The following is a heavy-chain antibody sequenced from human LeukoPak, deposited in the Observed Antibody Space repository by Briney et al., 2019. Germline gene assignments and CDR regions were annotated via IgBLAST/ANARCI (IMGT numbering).Heavy chain of an antibody. D-gene: IGHD3-16*02. J-gene: IGHJ6*03. CDR3: ARWGRKDDYVWGSYRPSNYYYYMDV. V-gene: IGHV3-53*01. CDR2: IYSGGST. Sequence: GGSLRLSSAASGFTVSSSYMSWVRPAPGKGLEWVSVIYSGGSTYYADSVKGRFTISRDNSKNTLYLQMNSMRAEDTAVYYCARWGRKDDYVWGSYRPSNYYYYMDVWGKGTTVTVSS. CDR1: GFTVSSSY.